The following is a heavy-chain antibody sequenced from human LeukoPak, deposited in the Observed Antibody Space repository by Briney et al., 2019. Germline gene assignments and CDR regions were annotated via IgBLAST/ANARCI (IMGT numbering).Heavy chain of an antibody. J-gene: IGHJ5*02. CDR2: IYYSGNT. CDR3: ASGLRRDWFDP. CDR1: GGSISSSSYY. V-gene: IGHV4-61*01. Sequence: PSETLSLTCTVSGGSISSSSYYWSWIRQSPGKGLEWIGFIYYSGNTNSNPSLKSRVTMSVDTSKNQFSLRLTSVTAADTAVYYCASGLRRDWFDPWGQGTLVTVSS. D-gene: IGHD2-21*01.